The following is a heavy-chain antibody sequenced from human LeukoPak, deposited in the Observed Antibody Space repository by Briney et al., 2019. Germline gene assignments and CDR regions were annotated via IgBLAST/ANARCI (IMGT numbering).Heavy chain of an antibody. CDR3: LGYCSGNNCYSGGY. V-gene: IGHV3-23*01. J-gene: IGHJ4*02. Sequence: PGGSLRLSCAASGFTFSSYAMSWVRQAPGKGLEWVSAISGSGGSTYYADSVKGRFTISRDNSKNTQSLQMNSLRAEDTAAYYCLGYCSGNNCYSGGYWGQGTLVTVSS. CDR1: GFTFSSYA. CDR2: ISGSGGST. D-gene: IGHD2-15*01.